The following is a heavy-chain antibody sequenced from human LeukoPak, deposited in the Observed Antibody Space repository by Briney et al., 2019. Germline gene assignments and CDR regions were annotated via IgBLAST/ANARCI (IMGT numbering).Heavy chain of an antibody. CDR2: IKSKTDGGTT. J-gene: IGHJ4*02. CDR3: TTDISLWFGEYHDY. Sequence: GGSLRLSCAASGFTISNAWISWVRQAPGKGLEWVGRIKSKTDGGTTDYAAPVKGRFTISRDDSKNTLYLQMNSLKTEDTAVYYCTTDISLWFGEYHDYWGQGTLVTVSS. CDR1: GFTISNAW. V-gene: IGHV3-15*01. D-gene: IGHD3-10*01.